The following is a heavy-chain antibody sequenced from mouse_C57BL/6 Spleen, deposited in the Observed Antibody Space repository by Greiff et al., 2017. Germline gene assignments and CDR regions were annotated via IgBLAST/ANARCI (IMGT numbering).Heavy chain of an antibody. V-gene: IGHV1-80*01. CDR1: GYAFSSYW. D-gene: IGHD4-1*01. CDR2: IYPGDGDT. J-gene: IGHJ2*01. Sequence: VQLQQSGAELVKPGASVKISCKASGYAFSSYWMNWVKQRPGKGLEWIGQIYPGDGDTNYNGKFKGKATLTADKSSSTAYMQLSSLTSEDSAVYFCAREWNWDVFDYWGQGTTLTVSS. CDR3: AREWNWDVFDY.